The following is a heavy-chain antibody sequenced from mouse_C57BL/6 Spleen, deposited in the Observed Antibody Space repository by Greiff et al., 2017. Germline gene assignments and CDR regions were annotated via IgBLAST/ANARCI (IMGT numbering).Heavy chain of an antibody. D-gene: IGHD2-4*01. Sequence: QVQLKQPGTELVKPGASVELSCKASGYTFTSYWMHWVKQRPGQGLEWIGDIYPGSGSTNYNEEFKSKATLTVDTSSSTAYMQLSSLTSEDSAVYYCARPHYDYDVRAMDYWGQGTSVTVSS. J-gene: IGHJ4*01. CDR1: GYTFTSYW. CDR3: ARPHYDYDVRAMDY. V-gene: IGHV1-55*01. CDR2: IYPGSGST.